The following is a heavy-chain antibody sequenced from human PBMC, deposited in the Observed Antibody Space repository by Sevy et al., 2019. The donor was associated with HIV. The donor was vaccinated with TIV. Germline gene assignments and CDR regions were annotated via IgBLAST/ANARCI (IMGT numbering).Heavy chain of an antibody. J-gene: IGHJ5*02. CDR2: ISSSGSSI. V-gene: IGHV3-48*03. CDR3: TGNGGAFDNGFDP. D-gene: IGHD2-8*01. CDR1: GFTFSSYD. Sequence: GGSLRLSCTASGFTFSSYDMNWVRQAPGKGLEWVSKISSSGSSIYYANSVNGRFTISRDNGKNSLNLQMNSLRAEDTAVYYCTGNGGAFDNGFDPWGQGTLVTVSS.